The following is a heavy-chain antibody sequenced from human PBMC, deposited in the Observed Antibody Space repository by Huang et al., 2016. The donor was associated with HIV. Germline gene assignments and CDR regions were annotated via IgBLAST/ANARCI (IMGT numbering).Heavy chain of an antibody. CDR1: RFTFSTYA. V-gene: IGHV3-30-3*01. J-gene: IGHJ6*03. CDR3: ARDLWLRDLYYYYYMDV. Sequence: QVQLVESGGGVVQPGRSLRLSCAASRFTFSTYAMHWVRQDPVKGSEWVAVISYDGSNKYYADSVKGRFTIARDNSKNTLYLQMNSLRAEDTAVYYCARDLWLRDLYYYYYMDVWGKGTTVTVSS. CDR2: ISYDGSNK. D-gene: IGHD5-12*01.